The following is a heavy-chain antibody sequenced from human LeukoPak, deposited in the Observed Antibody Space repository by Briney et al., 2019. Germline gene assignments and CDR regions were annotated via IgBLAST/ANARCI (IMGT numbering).Heavy chain of an antibody. D-gene: IGHD3-9*01. CDR2: IIPILGIA. Sequence: SVKVSCKASGGTFSSYTISWVRQAPGQGLEWMGRIIPILGIANYAQKFQGRVTITADKSTSTAYMELSSLRSEDTAVYYCARGSGIVLRYFDWLKNGMDVWGKGTTVTVSS. V-gene: IGHV1-69*02. J-gene: IGHJ6*04. CDR1: GGTFSSYT. CDR3: ARGSGIVLRYFDWLKNGMDV.